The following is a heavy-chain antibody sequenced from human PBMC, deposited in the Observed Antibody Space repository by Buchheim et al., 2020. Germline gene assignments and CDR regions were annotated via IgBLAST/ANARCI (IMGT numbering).Heavy chain of an antibody. CDR1: GFTFSSYA. V-gene: IGHV3-23*01. D-gene: IGHD6-19*01. CDR3: ARALGSGWYGPTYYFDY. J-gene: IGHJ4*02. CDR2: ISGGGGSA. Sequence: EVQLLESGGGLVQPGGSLRLSCAASGFTFSSYALLWVRQAPGKGLEWVLAISGGGGSASYADSVKGRLTISKANSTKPRFLQMNSLRAEDTAVYYCARALGSGWYGPTYYFDYWGQRTL.